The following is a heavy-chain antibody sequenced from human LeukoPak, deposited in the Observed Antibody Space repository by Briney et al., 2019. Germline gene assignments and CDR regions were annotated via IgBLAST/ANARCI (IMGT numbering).Heavy chain of an antibody. V-gene: IGHV4-30-4*08. CDR2: IYYSGST. J-gene: IGHJ4*02. Sequence: SETLSLTCTVSGGSISSGDYYWSWIRQPPGKGLEWIGYIYYSGSTYYNPSLKSRVTISVDTSKNQFSLKLSSVTAADTAVYYCAREGGNRRGYSYGWVDYWGQGTLVTVSS. CDR3: AREGGNRRGYSYGWVDY. CDR1: GGSISSGDYY. D-gene: IGHD5-18*01.